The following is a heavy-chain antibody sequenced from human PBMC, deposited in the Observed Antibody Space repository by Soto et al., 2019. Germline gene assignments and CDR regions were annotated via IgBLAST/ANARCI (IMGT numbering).Heavy chain of an antibody. Sequence: QVQLVQSGAEVKKPGSSVKVSCKASGGTFSTHAISWVRQAPGQGLEWLGGIIPTLGTPNYAQKFQGRVTVTGDEYTSTAYMELSRLTSEDTAVYYCARAAFRSGYYGYYYCMDVWGQGTAVNV. J-gene: IGHJ6*02. CDR1: GGTFSTHA. CDR3: ARAAFRSGYYGYYYCMDV. CDR2: IIPTLGTP. D-gene: IGHD3-3*01. V-gene: IGHV1-69*01.